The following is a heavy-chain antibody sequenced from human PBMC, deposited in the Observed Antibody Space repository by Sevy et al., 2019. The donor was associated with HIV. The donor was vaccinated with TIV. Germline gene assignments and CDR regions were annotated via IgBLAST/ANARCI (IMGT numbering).Heavy chain of an antibody. J-gene: IGHJ3*02. CDR1: GYSFTNYW. CDR2: IYPGDSDT. V-gene: IGHV5-51*01. CDR3: ARKDSRGYGAVDI. D-gene: IGHD3-22*01. Sequence: GETLKISCKGSGYSFTNYWIGWVRQMPGKGLEWMGIIYPGDSDTRYSPSFQGQVTISADKSISTAYLQWSSLKASDTAMYYCARKDSRGYGAVDIWGQGTMVTVSS.